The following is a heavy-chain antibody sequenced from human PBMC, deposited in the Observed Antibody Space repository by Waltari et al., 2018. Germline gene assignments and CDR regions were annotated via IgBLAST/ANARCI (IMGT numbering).Heavy chain of an antibody. V-gene: IGHV4-39*01. CDR2: ISYNGAT. CDR3: ATYIGASIGTAAFDV. D-gene: IGHD1-1*01. CDR1: GGSITSTKHY. J-gene: IGHJ3*01. Sequence: QLQLQESGPGLVKPSETLSLTCSVSGGSITSTKHYWGWIRQPPGQGLEWIGTISYNGATYNSPSLRGRVTVSRDTSMNQLSLKLGYVTAADTAVYYCATYIGASIGTAAFDVWGQGTMVTVSS.